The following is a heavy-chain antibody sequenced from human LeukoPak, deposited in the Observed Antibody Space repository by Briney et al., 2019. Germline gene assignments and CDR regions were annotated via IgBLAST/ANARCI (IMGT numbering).Heavy chain of an antibody. Sequence: VGSLRLSCAASGFTFSSYAMSWVRQAPGKGLEWVSAISGSGGSTYYADSVKGRFTISRDNSKNTLYLQMNSLRAEDTAVYYCAKSGIAAATILYYFDYWGQGTLVTVSS. CDR1: GFTFSSYA. CDR3: AKSGIAAATILYYFDY. J-gene: IGHJ4*02. D-gene: IGHD6-13*01. V-gene: IGHV3-23*01. CDR2: ISGSGGST.